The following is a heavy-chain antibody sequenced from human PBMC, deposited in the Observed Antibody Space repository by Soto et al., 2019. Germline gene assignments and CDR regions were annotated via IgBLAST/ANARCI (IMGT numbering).Heavy chain of an antibody. CDR2: IIPIIRVT. Sequence: QVQLVQSGAEVKRPGSSVKVSYESSGDTFNSYLISWVRQAPGQGLEWMGGIIPIIRVTHYAQKFQGRVTISALSSTGTAYMELTNLGFEDTALYYCARESLGAKGADHWGQGTLVTVSS. CDR1: GDTFNSYL. D-gene: IGHD3-16*01. CDR3: ARESLGAKGADH. J-gene: IGHJ4*02. V-gene: IGHV1-69*17.